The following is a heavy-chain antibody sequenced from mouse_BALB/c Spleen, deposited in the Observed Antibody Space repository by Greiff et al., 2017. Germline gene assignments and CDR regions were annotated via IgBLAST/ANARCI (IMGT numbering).Heavy chain of an antibody. Sequence: EVKLVESGPSLVKPSQTLSLTCSVTGDSITSGYWNWIRKFPGNKLEYMGYISYSGSTYYNPSLKSRISITRDTSKNQYYLQLNSVTTEDTATYYCARYDYDLYYAMDYWGQGTSVTVSS. D-gene: IGHD2-4*01. CDR2: ISYSGST. J-gene: IGHJ4*01. CDR3: ARYDYDLYYAMDY. V-gene: IGHV3-8*02. CDR1: GDSITSGY.